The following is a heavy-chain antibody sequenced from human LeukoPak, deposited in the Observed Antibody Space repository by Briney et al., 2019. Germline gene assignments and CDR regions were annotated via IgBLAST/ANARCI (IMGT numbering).Heavy chain of an antibody. V-gene: IGHV4-39*01. CDR1: GGSISSSSHY. J-gene: IGHJ1*01. CDR2: IYYSGRT. CDR3: ARLSTSAYFQH. Sequence: SETLSLTCTVSGGSISSSSHYWGWIRQPPGKGLEWIGTIYYSGRTYYNPSLKSRVTISVDTSKNQFSLKLSSVTAADTAVYYCARLSTSAYFQHWGQGTLATVSS.